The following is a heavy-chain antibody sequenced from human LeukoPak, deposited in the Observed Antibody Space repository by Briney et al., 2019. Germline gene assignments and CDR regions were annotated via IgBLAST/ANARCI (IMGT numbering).Heavy chain of an antibody. CDR2: ISGNGAST. V-gene: IGHV3-23*01. D-gene: IGHD6-19*01. Sequence: GGSLRLSCAASGFTFTNYAMTWVRQAPGKGLECVSGISGNGASTYYADSVKGRFTISRDNRKNTLYLQMNSLRTEDTAVYYCARAASGWYYDYWGQGTLVTVSS. CDR1: GFTFTNYA. CDR3: ARAASGWYYDY. J-gene: IGHJ4*02.